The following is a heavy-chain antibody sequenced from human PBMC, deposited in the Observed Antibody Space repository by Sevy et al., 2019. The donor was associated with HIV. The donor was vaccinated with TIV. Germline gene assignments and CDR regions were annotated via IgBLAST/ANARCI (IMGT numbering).Heavy chain of an antibody. CDR1: GFPFSSHG. Sequence: GGSLRLSCAASGFPFSSHGMHWVRQAPGKGLEWVALIWYDGRKENYADSVNGRFTISRDNSKNTLYLQMNSLRAEDTGVYYCARDRYCTRNSCYITLDYWGQGTLVTVSS. CDR3: ARDRYCTRNSCYITLDY. V-gene: IGHV3-33*01. D-gene: IGHD2-2*02. J-gene: IGHJ4*02. CDR2: IWYDGRKE.